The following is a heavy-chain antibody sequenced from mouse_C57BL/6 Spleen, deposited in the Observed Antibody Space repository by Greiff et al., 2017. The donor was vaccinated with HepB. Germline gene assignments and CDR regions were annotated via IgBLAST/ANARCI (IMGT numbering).Heavy chain of an antibody. CDR3: ARSKAYYSNGYYFDY. J-gene: IGHJ2*01. Sequence: QVQLQQPGAELVRPGTSVKLSCKASGYTFTSYWMHWVKQRPGQGLEWIGVIDPSDSYTNYNQKFKGKATLTVDTSSSTAYMQLSSLTSEDSAVYYCARSKAYYSNGYYFDYWGQGTTLTVSS. D-gene: IGHD2-5*01. V-gene: IGHV1-59*01. CDR1: GYTFTSYW. CDR2: IDPSDSYT.